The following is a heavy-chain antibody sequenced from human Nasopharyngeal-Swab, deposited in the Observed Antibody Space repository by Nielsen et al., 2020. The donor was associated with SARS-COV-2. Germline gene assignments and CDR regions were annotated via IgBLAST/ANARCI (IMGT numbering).Heavy chain of an antibody. CDR1: GFTFRSHD. D-gene: IGHD1-14*01. J-gene: IGHJ4*02. CDR3: ARGLDSPEGGYFDY. CDR2: ISGSGGST. V-gene: IGHV3-23*01. Sequence: GGSLRLSCAASGFTFRSHDMTWVRQAPGKGLEWVSTISGSGGSTNYADSVKGRFTISRDNSENTLYLQMNSLRAEDTAVYYCARGLDSPEGGYFDYWGQGTLVTVSS.